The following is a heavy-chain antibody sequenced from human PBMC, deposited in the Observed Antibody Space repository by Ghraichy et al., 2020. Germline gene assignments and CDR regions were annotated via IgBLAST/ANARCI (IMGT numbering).Heavy chain of an antibody. CDR1: GGTFSSYA. Sequence: KVSCKASGGTFSSYAISWVRQAPGQGLEWMGGIIPIFGTANYAQKFQGRVTITADESTSTAYMELSSLRSEDTAVYYCAREGLFAVTTYYWGQGTLVTVSS. CDR2: IIPIFGTA. D-gene: IGHD4-17*01. V-gene: IGHV1-69*01. J-gene: IGHJ4*02. CDR3: AREGLFAVTTYY.